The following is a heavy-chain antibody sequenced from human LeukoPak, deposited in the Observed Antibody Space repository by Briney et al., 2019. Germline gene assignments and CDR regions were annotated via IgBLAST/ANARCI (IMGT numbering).Heavy chain of an antibody. CDR2: IYTSGST. CDR3: ARTSSGVSDGMDV. Sequence: SQTLSLTCTVSGGSISSGSYYWSWIRQPAGKGLEWIGRIYTSGSTYYNPSLRSRVTISVDTSKNQFSLKLSSVTAADTAVYYCARTSSGVSDGMDVWGQGTTVTVSS. D-gene: IGHD3-22*01. V-gene: IGHV4-61*02. CDR1: GGSISSGSYY. J-gene: IGHJ6*02.